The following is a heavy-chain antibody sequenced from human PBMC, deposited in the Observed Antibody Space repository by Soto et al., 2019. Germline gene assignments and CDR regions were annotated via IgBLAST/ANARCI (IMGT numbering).Heavy chain of an antibody. D-gene: IGHD3-3*01. J-gene: IGHJ6*02. CDR2: IIPSGGST. V-gene: IGHV1-46*01. Sequence: ASVKVSCKASGGTFSSYAISWVRQAPGQGLEWMGGIIPSGGSTSYAQKFQGRVTMTRDTSTSTVYMELSSLRSEDTAVYYCARGYDFWSGPPVDYYYGMDVWGQGTTVTVSS. CDR3: ARGYDFWSGPPVDYYYGMDV. CDR1: GGTFSSYA.